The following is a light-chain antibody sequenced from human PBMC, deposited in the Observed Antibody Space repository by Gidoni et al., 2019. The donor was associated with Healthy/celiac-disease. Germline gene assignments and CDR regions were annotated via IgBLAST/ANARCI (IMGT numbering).Light chain of an antibody. CDR3: QQYGSSPPWT. V-gene: IGKV3-20*01. J-gene: IGKJ2*02. CDR2: GAS. Sequence: EIVLTQSPGTLSLSPGERATLSCRASQSVSSSYLAGYQQKPGQAPRLLIYGASSRATGIPDRCSGSGSGTDFTLTISRLEPEDFAVYYCQQYGSSPPWTFGQGTKLEIK. CDR1: QSVSSSY.